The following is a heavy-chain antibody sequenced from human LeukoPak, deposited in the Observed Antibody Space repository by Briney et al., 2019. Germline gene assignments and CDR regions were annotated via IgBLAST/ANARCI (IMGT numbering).Heavy chain of an antibody. CDR3: ARGRRYCSSTSCHPYIDV. V-gene: IGHV4-39*07. CDR2: IYYSGST. CDR1: GGSISSSSYY. J-gene: IGHJ6*03. Sequence: SETLSLTCTVSGGSISSSSYYWGWIRQPPGKGLEWIGSIYYSGSTYYNPSLKSRVTISVDTSKNQFSLKLSSVTPADTAVYYCARGRRYCSSTSCHPYIDVWGKGTTVTVSS. D-gene: IGHD2-2*01.